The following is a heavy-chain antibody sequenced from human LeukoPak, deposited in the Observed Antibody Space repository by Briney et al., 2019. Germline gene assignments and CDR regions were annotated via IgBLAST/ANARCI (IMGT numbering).Heavy chain of an antibody. CDR2: IYYSGST. J-gene: IGHJ6*03. D-gene: IGHD6-25*01. V-gene: IGHV4-39*07. CDR1: GGSISSSSYY. CDR3: ARAMSGTYYYYYYYMDV. Sequence: SETLSLTCTVSGGSISSSSYYWGWIRQPPGKGLEWIGSIYYSGSTYYNPSLKSRVTISVDTSKNQFSLKLSSVTAADTAVYYCARAMSGTYYYYYYYMDVWGKGTTVTVSS.